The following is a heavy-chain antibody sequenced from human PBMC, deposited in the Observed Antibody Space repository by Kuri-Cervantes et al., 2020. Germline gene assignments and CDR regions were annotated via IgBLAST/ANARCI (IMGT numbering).Heavy chain of an antibody. CDR3: ARERSGYSYGHKFYYFDY. Sequence: GESLKISCAASGFTFSSYWMSWVRQAPGKGLEWVANIKQDGSEEYYVDSVKGRFTISRDNAKNSLYLQMNSLRAEDTAVYYCARERSGYSYGHKFYYFDYWGQGTLVTVSS. CDR2: IKQDGSEE. D-gene: IGHD5-18*01. CDR1: GFTFSSYW. V-gene: IGHV3-7*01. J-gene: IGHJ4*02.